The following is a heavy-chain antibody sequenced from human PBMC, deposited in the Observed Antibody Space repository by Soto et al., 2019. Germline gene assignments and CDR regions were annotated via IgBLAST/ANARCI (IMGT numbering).Heavy chain of an antibody. CDR3: ATFTVTTSGYFDY. D-gene: IGHD4-17*01. CDR1: GYTFTSYA. J-gene: IGHJ4*02. CDR2: INAGNGNT. Sequence: QVQLVQTGAEVKKPGASVKVSCKASGYTFTSYAMHWVRQAPGQRLEWMGWINAGNGNTKYSQKFQGRVTITRDTSASTAYMELSSLRSEDTAGYYCATFTVTTSGYFDYWGQGTLVTVSS. V-gene: IGHV1-3*01.